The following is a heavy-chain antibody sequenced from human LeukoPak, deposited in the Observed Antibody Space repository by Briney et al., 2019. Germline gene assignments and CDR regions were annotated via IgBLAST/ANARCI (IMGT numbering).Heavy chain of an antibody. CDR1: GFTFSNAW. V-gene: IGHV3-15*01. CDR2: IKTKSEGGTT. Sequence: GGSLRLSCAASGFTFSNAWLIWVRQTPGKGLERVGRIKTKSEGGTTDYAAPVKGRFTISRDDSKKMVYLQMNGPKAEDTAVYYCTTEDYWGQGTLVTVSS. J-gene: IGHJ4*02. CDR3: TTEDY.